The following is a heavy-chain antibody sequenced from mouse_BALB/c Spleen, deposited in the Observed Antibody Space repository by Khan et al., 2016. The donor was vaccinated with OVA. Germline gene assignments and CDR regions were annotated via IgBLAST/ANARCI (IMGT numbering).Heavy chain of an antibody. CDR3: ASGGPFAY. Sequence: QVQLKQSGPELKKPGETVKISCKASGYTFTDYSMHWVKQAPGKGLKWMGWINTATGEPTYAADFKGRFAFSLDTSSSTAYLQLNNLTYEDTATYSCASGGPFAYWGQGTLVTVSA. V-gene: IGHV9-2-1*01. J-gene: IGHJ3*01. CDR1: GYTFTDYS. D-gene: IGHD1-1*02. CDR2: INTATGEP.